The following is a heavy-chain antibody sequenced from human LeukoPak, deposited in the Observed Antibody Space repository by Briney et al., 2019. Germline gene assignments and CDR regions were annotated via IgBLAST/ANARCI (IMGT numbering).Heavy chain of an antibody. D-gene: IGHD6-13*01. CDR1: GGSMSSFY. V-gene: IGHV4-4*07. J-gene: IGHJ4*02. CDR3: AKDGSSWPFFES. CDR2: IYGSGTT. Sequence: SETLSLTCTVSGGSMSSFYWSWIRQPAGKGLEWIGRIYGSGTTNYNPALQSRVTMSVDTSKRHFSLKLTSVTAADTAIYYCAKDGSSWPFFESWGQGTPVTVSS.